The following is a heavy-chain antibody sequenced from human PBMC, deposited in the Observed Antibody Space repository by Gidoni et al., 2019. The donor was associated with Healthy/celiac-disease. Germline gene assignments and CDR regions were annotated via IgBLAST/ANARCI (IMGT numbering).Heavy chain of an antibody. D-gene: IGHD1-1*01. CDR2: IYSGGST. J-gene: IGHJ1*01. Sequence: EVQLVASGGGLIQPGGSLRLSCAASGFTVSSNYMRWVRQAPGKGLEWVSVIYSGGSTYYADSVKGRFTISRDNSKNTLYLQMNSLRAEDTAVYYCATRTGTLARSPLKNGDHLAEYFQHWGQGTLVTVSS. V-gene: IGHV3-53*01. CDR3: ATRTGTLARSPLKNGDHLAEYFQH. CDR1: GFTVSSNY.